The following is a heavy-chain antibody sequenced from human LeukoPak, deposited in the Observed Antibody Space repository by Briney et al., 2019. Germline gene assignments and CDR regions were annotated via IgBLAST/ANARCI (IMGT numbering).Heavy chain of an antibody. CDR2: IYYSGIT. CDR3: ARDRRQWLAQFDY. J-gene: IGHJ4*02. D-gene: IGHD6-19*01. CDR1: GGSISSSSYY. V-gene: IGHV4-39*02. Sequence: SSETLSLTCTVSGGSISSSSYYWGWIRQPPGKGLEWIGSIYYSGITYYTPSLKSRVPISVATSKNPFSLKLSSVPAADTAVYYCARDRRQWLAQFDYWGQGTLVTVSS.